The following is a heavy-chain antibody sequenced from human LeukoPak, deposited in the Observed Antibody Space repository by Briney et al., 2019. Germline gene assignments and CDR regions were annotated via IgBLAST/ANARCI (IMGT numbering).Heavy chain of an antibody. CDR2: IKQDGSEK. J-gene: IGHJ6*03. Sequence: GGSLRLSCAASGFTFSSYWMSWVRQAPGKGLEWVANIKQDGSEKYYVDSVKGRFTISRDNAKNSLYLQMNSLGAEDTAVYYCARDTSYYYYYMDVWGKGTTVTVSS. CDR3: ARDTSYYYYYMDV. V-gene: IGHV3-7*01. CDR1: GFTFSSYW. D-gene: IGHD1-26*01.